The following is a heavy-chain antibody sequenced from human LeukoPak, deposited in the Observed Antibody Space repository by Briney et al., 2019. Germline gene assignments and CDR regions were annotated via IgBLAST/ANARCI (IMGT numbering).Heavy chain of an antibody. J-gene: IGHJ4*02. CDR1: GFTFSSYA. V-gene: IGHV3-30-3*01. CDR2: ISYDGSNK. D-gene: IGHD4-17*01. Sequence: GRSLRLSCAASGFTFSSYAMHWVRQAPGKGLEWVAVISYDGSNKYYADSVKGRFTISRDNSKNTLYLQMNSLRAEDTAAYYCARDPTTVTSGFCDYWGQGTLVTVSS. CDR3: ARDPTTVTSGFCDY.